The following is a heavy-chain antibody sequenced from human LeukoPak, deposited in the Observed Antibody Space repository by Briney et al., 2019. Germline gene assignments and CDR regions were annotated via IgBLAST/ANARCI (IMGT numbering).Heavy chain of an antibody. J-gene: IGHJ4*02. CDR2: ISYDGSNK. CDR1: GFTFSSYG. Sequence: PGGSLRLSCAASGFTFSSYGMHWVRQAPGKGLEWVAVISYDGSNKYYADSVKGRFTISRDNSKNTLYLQMNSLRAEGTAVYYCARSEVLWFGERNYFDYWGQGTLVTVSS. CDR3: ARSEVLWFGERNYFDY. D-gene: IGHD3-10*01. V-gene: IGHV3-30*03.